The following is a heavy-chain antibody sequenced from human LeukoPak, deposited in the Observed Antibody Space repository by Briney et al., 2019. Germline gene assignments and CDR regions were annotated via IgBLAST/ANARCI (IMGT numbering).Heavy chain of an antibody. CDR3: AKDRHYYDSGGYYGYFDY. CDR1: GFTFSTYA. D-gene: IGHD3-22*01. V-gene: IGHV3-30*18. Sequence: GGSLRLSCAASGFTFSTYAMHWVRQAPGKGLEWVAVISYDGNNKYYADSVKGRFTISRDNSKNTLFLQMNSLRAEDTAVYYCAKDRHYYDSGGYYGYFDYWGQGTLVTVSS. J-gene: IGHJ4*02. CDR2: ISYDGNNK.